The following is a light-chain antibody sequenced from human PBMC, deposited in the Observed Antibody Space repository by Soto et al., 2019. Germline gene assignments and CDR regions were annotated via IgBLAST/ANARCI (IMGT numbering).Light chain of an antibody. J-gene: IGKJ1*01. CDR3: QQSYSTPRT. V-gene: IGKV1-39*01. Sequence: DIQMTQSPASLSASVGARVTITCRASQNISSYLNWYQQKPGKAPNLLIYAASSLQSGVPSRFSGSGSGTDFTLTISSLQPEDFATYYCQQSYSTPRTFGQATKVDIK. CDR1: QNISSY. CDR2: AAS.